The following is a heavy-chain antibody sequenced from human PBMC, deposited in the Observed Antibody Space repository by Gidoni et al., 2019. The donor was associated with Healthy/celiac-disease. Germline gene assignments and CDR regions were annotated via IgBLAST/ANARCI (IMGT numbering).Heavy chain of an antibody. CDR3: AKDPVGGVATPLVGSFDY. CDR2: ISGSGGST. V-gene: IGHV3-23*01. D-gene: IGHD5-12*01. Sequence: EVQLLASGGGLVQPGGSLSLSCAASGFTFSSYAMSGVRQAPGKGLEWVSAISGSGGSTYYADSVKGRFTISRDNSKNTLYLQMNSLRAEDTAVYYCAKDPVGGVATPLVGSFDYWGQGTLVTVSS. CDR1: GFTFSSYA. J-gene: IGHJ4*02.